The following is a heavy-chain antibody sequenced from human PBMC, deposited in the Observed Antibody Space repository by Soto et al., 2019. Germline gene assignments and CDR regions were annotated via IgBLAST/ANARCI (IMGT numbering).Heavy chain of an antibody. J-gene: IGHJ6*02. CDR1: GFTFSSYA. V-gene: IGHV3-23*01. CDR2: ISGSGGST. CDR3: AKPHSVVVVAARAYYYYYGMDV. Sequence: GGSLRLSCAASGFTFSSYAMSWVRQAPGKGLEWVSAISGSGGSTYYADSVKGRFTISRDNSKNTLYLQMNSLRAEDTAVYYCAKPHSVVVVAARAYYYYYGMDVWGQGTTVTVSS. D-gene: IGHD2-15*01.